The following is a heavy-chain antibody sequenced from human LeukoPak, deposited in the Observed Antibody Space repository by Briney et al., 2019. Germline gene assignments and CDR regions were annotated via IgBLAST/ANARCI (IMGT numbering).Heavy chain of an antibody. V-gene: IGHV1-69*01. CDR1: GGTFSSYA. D-gene: IGHD1-26*01. CDR2: IIPIFGTA. Sequence: PWASVKVSCKASGGTFSSYAISWVRQAPGQGLEWMGGIIPIFGTANYAQKFQGRVTITADESTSTAYMELSSLRPEDTAVYYCARDWDYSGSYFGGMGCWGQGTLVTVSS. J-gene: IGHJ4*02. CDR3: ARDWDYSGSYFGGMGC.